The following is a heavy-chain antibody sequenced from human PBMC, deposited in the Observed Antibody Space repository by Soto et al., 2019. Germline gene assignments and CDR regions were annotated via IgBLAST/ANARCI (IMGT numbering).Heavy chain of an antibody. J-gene: IGHJ5*02. CDR2: VYSTEIT. CDR1: GDSISSYF. CDR3: ARGSEAWFDP. V-gene: IGHV4-59*01. Sequence: SETLSLTCTVSGDSISSYFWSWIRQPPGKGLEWIGYVYSTEITNYNPSLKSRVAMSIDTSRNQFSLKVRSVTAADTAVYYCARGSEAWFDPWGQGTLVTVSS.